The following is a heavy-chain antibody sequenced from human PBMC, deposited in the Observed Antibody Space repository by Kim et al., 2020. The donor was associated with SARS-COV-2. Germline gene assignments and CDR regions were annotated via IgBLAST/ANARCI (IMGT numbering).Heavy chain of an antibody. Sequence: YYADSVKGRFTISRDNAKNSLYLQMNSLRAEDTAVYYCARDILKMWSAASWGQGTLVTVSS. V-gene: IGHV3-21*01. CDR3: ARDILKMWSAAS. D-gene: IGHD2-21*01. J-gene: IGHJ5*02.